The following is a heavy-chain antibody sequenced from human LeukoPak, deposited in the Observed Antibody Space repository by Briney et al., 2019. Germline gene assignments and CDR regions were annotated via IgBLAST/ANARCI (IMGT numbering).Heavy chain of an antibody. CDR1: GFTFAGQA. CDR2: ISVSSGNT. CDR3: AKKGSREFDY. Sequence: GGSLRLSCAASGFTFAGQAMSWVRQAPGKGLEWVSGISVSSGNTHYADSVKGRFTISRDTSKNTVYLQMNSLRVDDTAVYYRAKKGSREFDYWGQGTLVTVSS. V-gene: IGHV3-23*01. J-gene: IGHJ4*02. D-gene: IGHD6-13*01.